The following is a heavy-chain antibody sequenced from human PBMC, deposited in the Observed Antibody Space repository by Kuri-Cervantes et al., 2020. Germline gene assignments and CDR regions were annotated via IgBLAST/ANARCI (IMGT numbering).Heavy chain of an antibody. CDR2: ISRKSEGGTT. CDR1: GFTFTNAR. V-gene: IGHV3-15*01. CDR3: AKGSRTSRPYFFDY. Sequence: GESLKISCAASGFTFTNARMNWVRQAPGKGPEWVGRISRKSEGGTTDYGAPVKGRFTISRDDSINTLHLQMNSLQSEDTAVYYCAKGSRTSRPYFFDYWGQGTLVTVSS. J-gene: IGHJ4*02. D-gene: IGHD1-26*01.